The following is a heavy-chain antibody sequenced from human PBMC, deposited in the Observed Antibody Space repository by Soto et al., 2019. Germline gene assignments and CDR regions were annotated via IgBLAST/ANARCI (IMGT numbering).Heavy chain of an antibody. CDR1: GFTFSSYS. J-gene: IGHJ3*02. CDR3: ARPDSSGLGAFDI. V-gene: IGHV3-48*02. CDR2: ISSSSITI. D-gene: IGHD6-19*01. Sequence: PGGSLRLSCAASGFTFSSYSMNWVRQAPGKGLEWVSYISSSSITIYYADSVKGRFTISRDNAKNSLYLQMNSLRDEDTAVYYCARPDSSGLGAFDIWGQGTMVTVSS.